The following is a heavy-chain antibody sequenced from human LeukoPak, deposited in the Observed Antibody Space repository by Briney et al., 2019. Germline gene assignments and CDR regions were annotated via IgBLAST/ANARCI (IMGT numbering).Heavy chain of an antibody. J-gene: IGHJ3*02. CDR1: GFTFSSYA. Sequence: GGSLRLSCASSGFTFSSYAMSWVRQAPGKGLEWVSTIGGTGVRTYYADSVKGRFTISRDNSKNTLYLQMNSLRAEDTAVYYCAREGADHDYGDYEDDDAFDIWGQGTMVTASS. D-gene: IGHD4-17*01. V-gene: IGHV3-23*01. CDR3: AREGADHDYGDYEDDDAFDI. CDR2: IGGTGVRT.